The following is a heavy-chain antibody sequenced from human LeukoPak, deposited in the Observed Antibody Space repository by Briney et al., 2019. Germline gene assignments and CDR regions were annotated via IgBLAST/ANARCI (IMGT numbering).Heavy chain of an antibody. Sequence: PGGSLRLSCAASGFTFSSYAMSWVRQAPGKGLEWVSAISGSGGSTYYADSVKGRFTISRDNSKNTLYLQMNSLRAEDTAVYYCAKDQYYGSGSYSRYDYWGQGTLVTVSS. V-gene: IGHV3-23*01. CDR2: ISGSGGST. CDR1: GFTFSSYA. J-gene: IGHJ4*02. D-gene: IGHD3-10*01. CDR3: AKDQYYGSGSYSRYDY.